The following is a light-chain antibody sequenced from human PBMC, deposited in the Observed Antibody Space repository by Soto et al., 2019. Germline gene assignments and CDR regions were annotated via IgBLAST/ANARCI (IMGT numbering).Light chain of an antibody. CDR2: DVS. CDR3: DSYTSSGTYV. CDR1: SSDVADYKF. V-gene: IGLV2-14*01. Sequence: QSALTQPASVSGSPGQSIAISCTGSSSDVADYKFVSWYQQHPGKAPKLMIYDVSSRPSGVSNRLSGSKSGNTASLTISGLQAEDEADYYCDSYTSSGTYVFGSGTKLTVL. J-gene: IGLJ1*01.